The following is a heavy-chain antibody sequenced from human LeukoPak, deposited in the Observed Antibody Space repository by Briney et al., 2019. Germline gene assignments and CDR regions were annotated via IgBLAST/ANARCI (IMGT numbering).Heavy chain of an antibody. V-gene: IGHV5-51*01. J-gene: IGHJ6*02. CDR2: IYPDDSDT. Sequence: GESLKISCKGSGYSFTSYWIGWVRQMPGKGLEWMGIIYPDDSDTRYSPSFQGQVTISADKSISTAYLQWSSLKASDTAMYYCARPSTIFGVVGGMDVWGQGTTVTVSS. CDR1: GYSFTSYW. D-gene: IGHD3-3*01. CDR3: ARPSTIFGVVGGMDV.